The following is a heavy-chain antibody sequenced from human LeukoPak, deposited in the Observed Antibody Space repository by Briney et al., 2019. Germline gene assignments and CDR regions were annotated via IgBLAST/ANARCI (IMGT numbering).Heavy chain of an antibody. Sequence: GGSLRLSCAVTGFTFSDYWMRWVRQAPGKGLEWVASINKDGSEVQYVDSVKGRFTISRDNSKNSLYLQMNSLRTEDTALYYCAKDYYYGSGSYYDYWGQGTLVTVSS. CDR1: GFTFSDYW. J-gene: IGHJ4*02. V-gene: IGHV3-7*03. D-gene: IGHD3-10*01. CDR2: INKDGSEV. CDR3: AKDYYYGSGSYYDY.